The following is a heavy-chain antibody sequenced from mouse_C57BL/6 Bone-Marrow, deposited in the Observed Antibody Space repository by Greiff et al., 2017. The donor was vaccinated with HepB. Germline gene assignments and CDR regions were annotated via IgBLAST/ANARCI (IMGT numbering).Heavy chain of an antibody. CDR1: GYSITSGYY. J-gene: IGHJ2*01. Sequence: VQLQQSGPGLVKPSQSLSLTCSVTGYSITSGYYWNWIRQFPGNKLEWMGYISYDGSNNYNPSLKNRISITRDTSKNQFFLKLNSVTTEDTATYYCAREEGLTGNDFDYWGQGTTLTVSS. CDR3: AREEGLTGNDFDY. V-gene: IGHV3-6*01. CDR2: ISYDGSN. D-gene: IGHD4-1*01.